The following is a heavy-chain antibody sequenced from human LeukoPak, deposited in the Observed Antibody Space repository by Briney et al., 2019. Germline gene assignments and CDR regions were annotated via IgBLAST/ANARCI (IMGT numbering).Heavy chain of an antibody. Sequence: GGSLRLSCAVSGFTFSSYWMHWVRQAPAKGLVGVSWINRDGSSTRYADSVKGQFTISRESAKNTLYRQMNSLRAEDTAVYYCARVARWDSSGYLFDYWGQGTLVTVSS. V-gene: IGHV3-74*01. CDR3: ARVARWDSSGYLFDY. D-gene: IGHD3-22*01. CDR2: INRDGSST. CDR1: GFTFSSYW. J-gene: IGHJ4*02.